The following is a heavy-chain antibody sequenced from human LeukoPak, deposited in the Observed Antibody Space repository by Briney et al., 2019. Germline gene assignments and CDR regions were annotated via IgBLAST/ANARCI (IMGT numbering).Heavy chain of an antibody. D-gene: IGHD3-22*01. V-gene: IGHV1-2*04. CDR3: ARSPGNYYDSSGYYSTYPLGY. J-gene: IGHJ4*02. Sequence: ASVKVSCKASGYTFTGYYMHWVRQAPGQGLEWMGWINPNSGGTNYAQKFQGWVTMTRDTSISTAYMELSRLRSDDTAVYYCARSPGNYYDSSGYYSTYPLGYWGQGTLVTVSS. CDR1: GYTFTGYY. CDR2: INPNSGGT.